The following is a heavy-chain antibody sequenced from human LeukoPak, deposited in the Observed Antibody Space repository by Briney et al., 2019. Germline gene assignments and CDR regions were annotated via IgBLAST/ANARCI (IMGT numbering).Heavy chain of an antibody. CDR1: GFSFTSYN. Sequence: GGSLRLSCAASGFSFTSYNFHWVRQAPGKGLEWVTLISYDGSNKYYADSVKGRFTISRDNSKNTLYLQMNSLKGDDTAVYYCAKDSAFYYIDVWGKGTTVIISS. V-gene: IGHV3-30*18. CDR2: ISYDGSNK. CDR3: AKDSAFYYIDV. J-gene: IGHJ6*03. D-gene: IGHD3-10*01.